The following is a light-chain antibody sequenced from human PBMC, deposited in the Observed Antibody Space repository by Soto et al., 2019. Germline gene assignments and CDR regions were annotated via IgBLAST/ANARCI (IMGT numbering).Light chain of an antibody. J-gene: IGLJ1*01. CDR2: DDN. CDR3: GSWDSSLSPYV. V-gene: IGLV1-51*01. CDR1: SSNIGGNS. Sequence: QSVLTQPPSVSAAPGQKVTISCSGSSSNIGGNSVSWYQQLPGTAPKLLIYDDNKRPSGIPARFSAPKSGTSATLGITGFQTGDEADYYGGSWDSSLSPYVFGNGTKAPS.